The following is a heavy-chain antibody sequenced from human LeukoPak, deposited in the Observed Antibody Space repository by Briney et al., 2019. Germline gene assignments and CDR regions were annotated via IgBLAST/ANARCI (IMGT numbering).Heavy chain of an antibody. Sequence: SETLSLTCTVSGGSMSSYYWSWIRQPPGKGLEWIGYIYDSGSTNHNPSLKSRVTISVDTSKNQFSLKLSSVTAADTAVYYCARVVAVAGTFPDSWGQGTLVTVSS. CDR3: ARVVAVAGTFPDS. CDR1: GGSMSSYY. CDR2: IYDSGST. J-gene: IGHJ4*02. V-gene: IGHV4-59*08. D-gene: IGHD6-19*01.